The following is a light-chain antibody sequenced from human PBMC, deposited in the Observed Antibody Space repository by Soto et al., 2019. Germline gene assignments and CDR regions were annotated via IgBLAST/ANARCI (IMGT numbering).Light chain of an antibody. CDR3: QQYNSYSSP. J-gene: IGKJ1*01. CDR2: DAS. CDR1: QSISSW. Sequence: DIQMTQSPSTLSASVGDRVTITCRASQSISSWLAWYQQKPGKAPKLLIYDASSLESGGPSRFSGSGSGTEFTLTISSLQPDDFATYYCQQYNSYSSPSGQGTKVEIK. V-gene: IGKV1-5*01.